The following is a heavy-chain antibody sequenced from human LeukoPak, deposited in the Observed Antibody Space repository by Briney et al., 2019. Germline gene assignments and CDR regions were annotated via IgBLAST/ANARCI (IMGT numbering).Heavy chain of an antibody. CDR2: VHWNGGRA. J-gene: IGHJ5*02. Sequence: GGSLRLSCTAFGLTFDNYVMNWVRQAPGKGLEWVANVHWNGGRADYVESVKGRFSISRDTAKSSLYLQMNSLRAEDTAVYYCASNSKQLAVRAAWFDPWGQGTLVTVSS. CDR3: ASNSKQLAVRAAWFDP. CDR1: GLTFDNYV. D-gene: IGHD6-6*01. V-gene: IGHV3-20*04.